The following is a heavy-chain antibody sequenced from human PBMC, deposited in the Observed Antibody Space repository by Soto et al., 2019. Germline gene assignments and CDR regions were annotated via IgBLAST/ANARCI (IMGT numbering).Heavy chain of an antibody. CDR3: ARISAYSSGWYTYYFDY. Sequence: QVQLQDSGPGLVKPSETLSLTCTVSGGSTSSYYWGWIRQPPGKALEWIGYFFYGGTSNYNPSLKSRVTISGDTSENQLSLRLSSVTAEDTAVYYCARISAYSSGWYTYYFDYWGQGILVTVSS. D-gene: IGHD6-13*01. J-gene: IGHJ4*02. CDR1: GGSTSSYY. V-gene: IGHV4-59*01. CDR2: FFYGGTS.